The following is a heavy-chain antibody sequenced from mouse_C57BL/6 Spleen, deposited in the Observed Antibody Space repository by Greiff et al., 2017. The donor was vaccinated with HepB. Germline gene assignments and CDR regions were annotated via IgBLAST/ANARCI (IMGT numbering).Heavy chain of an antibody. CDR3: ARANGVLFYFDY. D-gene: IGHD4-1*01. Sequence: EVNVVESGGGLVKPGGSLKLSCAASGFTFSDYGMHWVRQAPEKGLEWVADISSGSSTIYYADTVKGRFTITRYKAKNTLFLQMTSLRSEDTAMYYCARANGVLFYFDYWGQGTTLTVSS. J-gene: IGHJ2*01. CDR2: ISSGSSTI. V-gene: IGHV5-17*01. CDR1: GFTFSDYG.